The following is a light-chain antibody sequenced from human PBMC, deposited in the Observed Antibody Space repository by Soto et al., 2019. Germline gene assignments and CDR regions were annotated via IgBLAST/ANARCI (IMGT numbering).Light chain of an antibody. J-gene: IGKJ1*01. Sequence: EIVVTQSSATLSVYTGERATLSCRASQSVGSNLAWYQQKPGQSPRLLVYGASTRATGIPDRFSGSGSGTDFTLTISRLEPEDFAVYYCQQYGSSGTFGQGTKV. V-gene: IGKV3-20*01. CDR2: GAS. CDR3: QQYGSSGT. CDR1: QSVGSN.